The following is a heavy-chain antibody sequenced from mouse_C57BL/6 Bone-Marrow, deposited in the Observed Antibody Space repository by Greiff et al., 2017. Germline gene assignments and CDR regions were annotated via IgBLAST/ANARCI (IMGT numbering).Heavy chain of an antibody. Sequence: EVQLVASGGGLVKPGGSLKLSCAASGFTFSDYGMHWVRQAPEKGLEWVAYICSGSSTIYYADTVKGRFTISRDNAKNTLFLQMTRLRSEDTAMYYCARGTGRVFDYWGQGTTLTVSS. CDR2: ICSGSSTI. CDR1: GFTFSDYG. V-gene: IGHV5-17*01. J-gene: IGHJ2*01. CDR3: ARGTGRVFDY. D-gene: IGHD4-1*01.